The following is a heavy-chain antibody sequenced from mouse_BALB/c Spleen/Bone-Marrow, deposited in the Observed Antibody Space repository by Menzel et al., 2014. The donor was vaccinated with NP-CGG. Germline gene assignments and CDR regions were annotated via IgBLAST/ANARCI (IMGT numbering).Heavy chain of an antibody. J-gene: IGHJ4*01. Sequence: EVQGVESGGGLVQPGGSRKLSCAASGFTFSSFGMHWVRRAPEKGLEWVAYISSGSSTIYYADTVKGRFTISRDNPKNTLFLQMTSLRSEDTAMYYCARSPYDYAAMDYWGQGTSVTVSS. CDR2: ISSGSSTI. V-gene: IGHV5-17*02. CDR1: GFTFSSFG. CDR3: ARSPYDYAAMDY. D-gene: IGHD2-4*01.